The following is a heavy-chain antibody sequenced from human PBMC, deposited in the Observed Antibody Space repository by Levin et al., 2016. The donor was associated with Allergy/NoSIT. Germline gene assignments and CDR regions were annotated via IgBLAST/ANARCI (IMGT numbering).Heavy chain of an antibody. CDR1: GFTFSHYP. CDR2: ISSNGGST. Sequence: GESLKISCSASGFTFSHYPMHWVRQAPGKGLEYVSVISSNGGSTYYADFVKGRFTISRDNSKNTLYLQMSRQRTEDTAVYYCVKPTYCGGDCLNWYFDLWGRGTLVTVSS. V-gene: IGHV3-64D*06. D-gene: IGHD2-21*02. J-gene: IGHJ2*01. CDR3: VKPTYCGGDCLNWYFDL.